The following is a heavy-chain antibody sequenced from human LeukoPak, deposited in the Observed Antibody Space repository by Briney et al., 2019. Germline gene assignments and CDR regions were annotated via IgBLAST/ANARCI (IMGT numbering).Heavy chain of an antibody. D-gene: IGHD3-10*01. J-gene: IGHJ3*02. V-gene: IGHV1-2*02. Sequence: ASVKVSCKASGYTSTGYYMHWVRQAPGQGLEWMGWINPNSGGTNYAQKFQGRVTMTRDTSISTAYMELSRLRSDDTAVYYCARPLWFGDPNGAFDIWGQGTMVTVSS. CDR3: ARPLWFGDPNGAFDI. CDR2: INPNSGGT. CDR1: GYTSTGYY.